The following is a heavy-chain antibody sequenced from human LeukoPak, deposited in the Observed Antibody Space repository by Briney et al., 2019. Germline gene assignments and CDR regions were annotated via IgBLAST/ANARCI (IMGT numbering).Heavy chain of an antibody. D-gene: IGHD6-19*01. J-gene: IGHJ5*02. CDR2: AYYSGST. V-gene: IGHV4-59*08. CDR3: ARNSAVATSRSWFDP. Sequence: SETLSLTCSVFDXSISNYYWSWIRQPPGKGLEWIGYAYYSGSTTYNPSLESRVTISVDTSKNQFSLKLTAVTAADTAVYYCARNSAVATSRSWFDPWGQGTLVTVSS. CDR1: DXSISNYY.